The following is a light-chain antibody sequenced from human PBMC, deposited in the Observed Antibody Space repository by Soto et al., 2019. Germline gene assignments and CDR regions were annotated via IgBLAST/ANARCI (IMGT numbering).Light chain of an antibody. CDR1: QSVSSSY. V-gene: IGKV3-20*01. Sequence: DIVLTQSPGTLSLSPGERATLSCRASQSVSSSYLAWYQQKPGQAPRLLIYGASNRTTGIPDRFSGSGSGTDFTLTISRLEPEEFAVYYCQQYDKSPLTFGGGTKVEIK. J-gene: IGKJ4*01. CDR3: QQYDKSPLT. CDR2: GAS.